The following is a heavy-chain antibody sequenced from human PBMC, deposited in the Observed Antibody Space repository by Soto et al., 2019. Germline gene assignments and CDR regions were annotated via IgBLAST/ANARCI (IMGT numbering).Heavy chain of an antibody. CDR1: GFTFSTYA. J-gene: IGHJ3*01. V-gene: IGHV3-23*01. Sequence: EVQVLESGGGLVQPGGSLRLSCAASGFTFSTYAMSWVRQAPGKGLEWVSSITGSGSRSGINTYYADSVKGRFTISRDNSKNTLSLQMHSLRVDDTAVYYCAKSRAVADAFDFWGQGTMVTVSS. D-gene: IGHD6-19*01. CDR3: AKSRAVADAFDF. CDR2: ITGSGSRSGINT.